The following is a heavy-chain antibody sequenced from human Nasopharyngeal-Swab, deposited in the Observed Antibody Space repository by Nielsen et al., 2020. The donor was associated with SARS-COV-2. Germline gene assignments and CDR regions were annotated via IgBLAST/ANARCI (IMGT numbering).Heavy chain of an antibody. CDR1: GYTFTSYY. CDR3: ARWGVATIWEDY. CDR2: INPSGGST. J-gene: IGHJ4*02. D-gene: IGHD5-24*01. Sequence: ASVTVSCKASGYTFTSYYMHWVRQAPGQGLEWMGIINPSGGSTSYAQKFQGRVTMTRDTFTSTVYMELSSLRSEDTAVYYCARWGVATIWEDYWGQGTLVTVSS. V-gene: IGHV1-46*01.